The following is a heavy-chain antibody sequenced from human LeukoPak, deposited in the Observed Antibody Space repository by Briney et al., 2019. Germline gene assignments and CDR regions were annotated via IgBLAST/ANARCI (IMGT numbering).Heavy chain of an antibody. Sequence: GGSLRLSCAASGFTFSSYSMNWVRQAPGKGLEWVSYISSSSSTIYYADSVKGRFTISRDNAKNSLYLQMNSLRAEDTAVYYCARGTRIVVAGRPYFDYWGQGTLVTFSS. V-gene: IGHV3-48*04. CDR2: ISSSSSTI. CDR3: ARGTRIVVAGRPYFDY. CDR1: GFTFSSYS. J-gene: IGHJ4*02. D-gene: IGHD6-19*01.